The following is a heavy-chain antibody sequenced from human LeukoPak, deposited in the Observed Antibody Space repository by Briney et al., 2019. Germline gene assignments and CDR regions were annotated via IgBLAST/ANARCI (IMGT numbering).Heavy chain of an antibody. J-gene: IGHJ3*02. CDR1: GFTFSSYW. CDR3: ASAPGGGFDAFDI. V-gene: IGHV3-7*01. Sequence: GGSLRLSCAASGFTFSSYWMSWVRQAPGKGLEWVANIKQDGSEKYYVDSVKGRFTISRDNAKNSLYLQMNSLRAEDTAVYYCASAPGGGFDAFDIWGKGTMVTVSS. D-gene: IGHD2-15*01. CDR2: IKQDGSEK.